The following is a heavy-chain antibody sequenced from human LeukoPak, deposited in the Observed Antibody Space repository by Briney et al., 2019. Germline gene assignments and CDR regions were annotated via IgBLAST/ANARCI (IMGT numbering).Heavy chain of an antibody. D-gene: IGHD2-15*01. CDR2: IHSGGST. J-gene: IGHJ4*02. CDR3: ARERRYCSGDSCYSGPDY. Sequence: PGGSLRLSCAVSGFAVSSNYMSWVRQAPGKGLEWVSLIHSGGSTDYADSVKDRFSISRDNSKNTVNLQINSLRAEDRAVYYCARERRYCSGDSCYSGPDYWGQGTLVTVSS. V-gene: IGHV3-53*01. CDR1: GFAVSSNY.